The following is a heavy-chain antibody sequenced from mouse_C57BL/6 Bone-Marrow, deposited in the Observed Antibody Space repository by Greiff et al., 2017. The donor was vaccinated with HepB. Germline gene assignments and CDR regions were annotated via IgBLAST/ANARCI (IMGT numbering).Heavy chain of an antibody. Sequence: VQLKQPGAELVRPGSSVKLSCKASGYTFTSYWMDWVKQRPGQGLEWIGNIYPSDSETHYNQKFKDKATLTVDKSSSTAYMQLSSLTSEDSAVYYGAKGGVVATDWYFDVWGTGTTVTVSS. J-gene: IGHJ1*03. D-gene: IGHD1-1*01. CDR2: IYPSDSET. CDR3: AKGGVVATDWYFDV. CDR1: GYTFTSYW. V-gene: IGHV1-61*01.